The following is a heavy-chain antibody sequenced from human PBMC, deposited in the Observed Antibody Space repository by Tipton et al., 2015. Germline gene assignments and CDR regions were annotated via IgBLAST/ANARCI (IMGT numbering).Heavy chain of an antibody. CDR2: IFHSGNT. J-gene: IGHJ4*02. CDR1: GGSISSGHW. CDR3: ARMNAVTTPPDFYFDY. D-gene: IGHD4-17*01. Sequence: SLRLSCAVSGGSISSGHWWTWVRQPPGKRLEWIGEIFHSGNTDYNPSLKSRVTMSVDKSKKQFSLELSSVTAADTAVYYCARMNAVTTPPDFYFDYWGQGTLVTVSS. V-gene: IGHV4-4*02.